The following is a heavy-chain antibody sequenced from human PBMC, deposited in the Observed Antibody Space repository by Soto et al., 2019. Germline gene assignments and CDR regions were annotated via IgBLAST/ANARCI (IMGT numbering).Heavy chain of an antibody. Sequence: QVQLVESGGGVVQPGRSLRLSCAASGLTFSNYGMHWVRQAPGKGLEWVAVVSYDGSDKYYADSVEGRFIISRENSKNMVYLQINAVRAEDTCVYYCATGGRGSGRYGDFWGQGALVTVSS. D-gene: IGHD3-10*01. CDR2: VSYDGSDK. CDR1: GLTFSNYG. J-gene: IGHJ4*02. V-gene: IGHV3-30*03. CDR3: ATGGRGSGRYGDF.